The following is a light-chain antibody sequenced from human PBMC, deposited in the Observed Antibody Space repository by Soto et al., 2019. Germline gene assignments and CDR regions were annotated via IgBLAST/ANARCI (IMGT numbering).Light chain of an antibody. J-gene: IGLJ1*01. CDR3: TSHAGSYSAVV. Sequence: QSALTQPPSASGSPGQSVTISCTGSSSDVGGYDYVSWYQQHPDKAPKLIIYEVTKRPSGVPDRFSGSKSGNTASLTVSGLQAADEAEYYCTSHAGSYSAVVFGTGTKLTVL. CDR2: EVT. CDR1: SSDVGGYDY. V-gene: IGLV2-8*01.